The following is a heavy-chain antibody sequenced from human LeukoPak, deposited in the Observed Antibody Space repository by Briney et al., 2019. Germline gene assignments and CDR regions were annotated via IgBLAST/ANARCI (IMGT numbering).Heavy chain of an antibody. D-gene: IGHD3-22*01. J-gene: IGHJ6*03. CDR2: IYYSGST. V-gene: IGHV4-59*01. CDR3: ARGRLPRSSGPTHYAITYYYYYMDV. Sequence: KPSETLSLTCTVSGGSISSYYWSWIRQPPGKGLEWIGYIYYSGSTNYNPSLKSRGTISGDTSKNQLSLKLRSVTAADTAVYYCARGRLPRSSGPTHYAITYYYYYMDVWGKGTTVTVSS. CDR1: GGSISSYY.